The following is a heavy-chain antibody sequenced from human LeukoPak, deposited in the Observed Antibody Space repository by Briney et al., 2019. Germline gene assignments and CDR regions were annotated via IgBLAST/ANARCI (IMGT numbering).Heavy chain of an antibody. D-gene: IGHD3-22*01. CDR3: AREYEVIESSGSRSSFEY. CDR2: INPYGGTT. V-gene: IGHV1-46*01. CDR1: GYTFTRYL. J-gene: IGHJ4*02. Sequence: GASLTVSCKASGYTFTRYLMHWVRQAPGQGLEWMGAINPYGGTTNYAQKFQGRVSMTRDTSTSTIYMERSTLTSDDTAVFYCAREYEVIESSGSRSSFEYWGQGTLV.